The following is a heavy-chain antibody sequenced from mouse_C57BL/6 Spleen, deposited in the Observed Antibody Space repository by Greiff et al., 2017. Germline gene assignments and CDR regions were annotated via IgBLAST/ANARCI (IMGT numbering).Heavy chain of an antibody. CDR3: ARDYSKRFDY. V-gene: IGHV5-17*01. CDR2: ISSGSSTI. D-gene: IGHD2-5*01. Sequence: EVQLQESGGGLVKPGGSLKLSCAASGFTFSDYGMHWVRQAPEKGLEWVASISSGSSTIYYADTVKGRFTISRDNAKNTLFLQRTSLRSEDTAMYYCARDYSKRFDYWGQGTTLTVSS. CDR1: GFTFSDYG. J-gene: IGHJ2*01.